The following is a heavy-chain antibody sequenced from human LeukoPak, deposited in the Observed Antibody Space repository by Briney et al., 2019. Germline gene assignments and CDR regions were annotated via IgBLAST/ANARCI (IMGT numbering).Heavy chain of an antibody. D-gene: IGHD3-3*01. V-gene: IGHV3-9*03. CDR2: ISWNSGSI. J-gene: IGHJ3*02. Sequence: SLRLSCAASRFTFDDYAMHWVRQAPGKGLGWVSGISWNSGSIGYADSVKGRFTISRDNAKNSLYLQMNSLRAEDMALYYCAKAPTFAFRSDAFDILGQGTMVTVSS. CDR3: AKAPTFAFRSDAFDI. CDR1: RFTFDDYA.